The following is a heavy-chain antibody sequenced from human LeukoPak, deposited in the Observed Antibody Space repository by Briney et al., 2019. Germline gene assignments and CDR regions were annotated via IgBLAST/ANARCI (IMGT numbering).Heavy chain of an antibody. J-gene: IGHJ4*02. Sequence: GASVKVSCKASGYTFTSYYMHWVRQAPGQGLEWMGIINSSGGSTSYAQKFQGRVTMTRDTSTSTVYMELSSLRSEDTAVYYCARGTPLGNGDPRAYFDYWGQGTLVTVSS. D-gene: IGHD4-17*01. V-gene: IGHV1-46*01. CDR1: GYTFTSYY. CDR3: ARGTPLGNGDPRAYFDY. CDR2: INSSGGST.